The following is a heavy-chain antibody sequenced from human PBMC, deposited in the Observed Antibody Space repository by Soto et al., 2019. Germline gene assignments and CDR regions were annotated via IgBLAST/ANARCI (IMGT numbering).Heavy chain of an antibody. Sequence: ETLSLTCTVSGGSISKSNYFWGWIRQAPGKGLEWIASILYSGTTSYNSSLKSRVAISVDTSKNQFSLKLNSVTAADTAVYYCARLGWGNGDSDYWGQGTLVTVSS. V-gene: IGHV4-39*01. J-gene: IGHJ4*02. CDR1: GGSISKSNYF. D-gene: IGHD2-21*01. CDR3: ARLGWGNGDSDY. CDR2: ILYSGTT.